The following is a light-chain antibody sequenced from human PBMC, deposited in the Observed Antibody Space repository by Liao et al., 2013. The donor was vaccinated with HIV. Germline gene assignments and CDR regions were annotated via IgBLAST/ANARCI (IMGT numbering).Light chain of an antibody. Sequence: SYELTQPPSVSVAPGKTARITCGGNNIGSKSVHWYQQKPGQAPVLVIYKDSERPSGIPERFSGSNSGNTATLTISRVEAGDEADYYCQVWAGSSDHRVFGGGTKLTVL. V-gene: IGLV3-21*04. J-gene: IGLJ2*01. CDR2: KDS. CDR1: NIGSKS. CDR3: QVWAGSSDHRV.